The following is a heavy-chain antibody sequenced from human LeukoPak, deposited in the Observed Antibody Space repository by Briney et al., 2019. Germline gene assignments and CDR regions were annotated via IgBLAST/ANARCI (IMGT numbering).Heavy chain of an antibody. Sequence: TQTLSLTCTVSGGSISSGDYYWSWIRQPPGKGLEWIGYIYYSGSTYYNPSLKSRVTISVDTSKNQFSLKLSSVTAADTAVYYCARNLYYDFWSGYYDAFDIWGQGTMVTVSS. CDR2: IYYSGST. V-gene: IGHV4-30-4*08. D-gene: IGHD3-3*01. J-gene: IGHJ3*02. CDR1: GGSISSGDYY. CDR3: ARNLYYDFWSGYYDAFDI.